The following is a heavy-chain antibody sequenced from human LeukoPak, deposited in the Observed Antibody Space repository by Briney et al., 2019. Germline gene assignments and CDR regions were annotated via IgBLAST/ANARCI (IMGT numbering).Heavy chain of an antibody. CDR2: ISINARVT. Sequence: GGSLRLSCSASGFTFSTYAMAWVRQAPGKGLEWVSCISINARVTYYGESVRGRFTISRDNSKNTLYLQMNSLRAEDTAVYYCARDHRFLGTSVDYYGMDVWGQGTTVTVSS. V-gene: IGHV3-23*01. J-gene: IGHJ6*02. D-gene: IGHD3-3*01. CDR1: GFTFSTYA. CDR3: ARDHRFLGTSVDYYGMDV.